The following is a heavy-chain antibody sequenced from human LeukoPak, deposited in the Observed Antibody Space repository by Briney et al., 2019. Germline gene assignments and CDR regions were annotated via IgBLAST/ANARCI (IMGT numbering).Heavy chain of an antibody. Sequence: SVKVSCKASGGTFSSYAISWVRQAPGQGLEWMGRIIPIFGIANYAQKFQGRVTITTDKSTSTAYMELSSLRSEDTAVYYCASWFRYCSGGSCYNGMDVWGQGTTVTVSS. D-gene: IGHD2-15*01. J-gene: IGHJ6*02. CDR1: GGTFSSYA. CDR3: ASWFRYCSGGSCYNGMDV. V-gene: IGHV1-69*04. CDR2: IIPIFGIA.